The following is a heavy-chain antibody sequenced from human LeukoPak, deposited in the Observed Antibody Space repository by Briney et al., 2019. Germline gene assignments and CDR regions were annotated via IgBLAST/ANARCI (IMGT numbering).Heavy chain of an antibody. CDR3: ARDMQGSGSLETYYFDY. CDR1: GGSISSGSYY. Sequence: PSETLSLTCTVSGGSISSGSYYWSWIRQPAGKGLEWTGRIYTSGSTNYNPSLKSRVTISVDTSKNQFSLKLSSVTAADTAVYYCARDMQGSGSLETYYFDYWGQGTLVTVSS. J-gene: IGHJ4*02. CDR2: IYTSGST. V-gene: IGHV4-61*02. D-gene: IGHD1-26*01.